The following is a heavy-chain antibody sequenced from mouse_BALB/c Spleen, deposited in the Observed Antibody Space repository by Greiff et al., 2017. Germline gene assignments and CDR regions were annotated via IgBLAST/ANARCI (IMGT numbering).Heavy chain of an antibody. CDR1: GYSFTSYY. CDR2: IDPFNGGT. D-gene: IGHD1-1*01. CDR3: ARLYGSSPAWFAY. V-gene: IGHV1S135*01. Sequence: VQLQQSGPELMKPGASVKISCKASGYSFTSYYMHWVKQSHGKSLEWIGYIDPFNGGTSYNQKFKGKATLTVDKSSSTAYMHLSSLTSEDSAVYYCARLYGSSPAWFAYWGQGTLVTVSA. J-gene: IGHJ3*01.